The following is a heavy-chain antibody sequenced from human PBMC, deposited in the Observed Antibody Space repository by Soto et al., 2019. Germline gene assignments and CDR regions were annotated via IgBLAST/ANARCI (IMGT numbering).Heavy chain of an antibody. J-gene: IGHJ5*02. Sequence: QVTLKESGPVLVKPTETLTLRCTVSGLSITDSEMGVSWIRQPPGQPLEWLAHIDSSGEKSYRTFLKSRLTISKDTYKSQIVLTMTNIDPADTATYYCARRHLAVAVSPWFDPWGQGIPVTVSS. CDR3: ARRHLAVAVSPWFDP. V-gene: IGHV2-26*01. D-gene: IGHD6-19*01. CDR2: IDSSGEK. CDR1: GLSITDSEMG.